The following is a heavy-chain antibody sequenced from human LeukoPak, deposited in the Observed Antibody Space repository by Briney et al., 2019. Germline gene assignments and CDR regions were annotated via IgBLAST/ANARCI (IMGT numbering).Heavy chain of an antibody. Sequence: SETLSLTCTVSGVSVSSGSYYWSWIRQPPGKGLEWIGYIYYSGSTYYNPSLKSRVTISVDTSKNQFSLKLSSVTAADTAVYYCARDVRIGYCSSTSCYRDGYFDYWGQGTLVTVSS. D-gene: IGHD2-2*02. CDR1: GVSVSSGSYY. J-gene: IGHJ4*02. V-gene: IGHV4-31*03. CDR3: ARDVRIGYCSSTSCYRDGYFDY. CDR2: IYYSGST.